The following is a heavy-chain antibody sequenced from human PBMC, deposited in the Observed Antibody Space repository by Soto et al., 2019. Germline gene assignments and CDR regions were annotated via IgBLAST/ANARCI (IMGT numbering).Heavy chain of an antibody. J-gene: IGHJ6*02. CDR1: GGSFSGYY. CDR2: INHSGST. D-gene: IGHD2-21*01. V-gene: IGHV4-34*01. Sequence: SETLSLTCAVYGGSFSGYYWSWIRQPPGKGLGWIGEINHSGSTNYNPSLKSRVTISVDTSKNQFSLKLSSVTAADTAVYYCARLVYSTYYYYGMDVWGQGTTVTVSS. CDR3: ARLVYSTYYYYGMDV.